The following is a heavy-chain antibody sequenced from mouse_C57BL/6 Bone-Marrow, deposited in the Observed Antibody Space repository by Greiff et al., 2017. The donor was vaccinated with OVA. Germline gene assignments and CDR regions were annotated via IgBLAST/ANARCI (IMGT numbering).Heavy chain of an antibody. V-gene: IGHV14-2*01. J-gene: IGHJ4*01. CDR3: ARDTTVVPHYYAMDY. CDR2: IDPEDGET. CDR1: GFNIKDYY. D-gene: IGHD1-1*01. Sequence: EVQLQQSGAELVKPGASVKLSCTASGFNIKDYYMHWVKQRIEQGLEWIGRIDPEDGETKYAPKFQGKATITADTSSNTAYLQLSSLTSEDTAVYYCARDTTVVPHYYAMDYWGQGTSVTVSS.